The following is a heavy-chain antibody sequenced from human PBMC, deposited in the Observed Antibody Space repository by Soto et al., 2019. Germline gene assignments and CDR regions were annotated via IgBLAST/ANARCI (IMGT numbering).Heavy chain of an antibody. J-gene: IGHJ6*02. Sequence: SETLSLTCAVSGGSISSSNWWSWVRQPPGKGLEWIGEIYHSGSTNYDPSLKTRVTISVDKSKNQFSLKVSSVTAADTAVYYCESRPPRYSSGSYYYYYGMDVWGQGTTVNVSS. CDR2: IYHSGST. V-gene: IGHV4-4*02. CDR1: GGSISSSNW. CDR3: ESRPPRYSSGSYYYYYGMDV. D-gene: IGHD6-19*01.